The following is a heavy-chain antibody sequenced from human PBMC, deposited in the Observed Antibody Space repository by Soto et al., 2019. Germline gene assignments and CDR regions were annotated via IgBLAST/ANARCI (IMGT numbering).Heavy chain of an antibody. J-gene: IGHJ1*01. CDR3: ARDSDGSGEYFQH. D-gene: IGHD2-15*01. CDR1: GFTVSSNY. CDR2: IYSGGST. Sequence: GGSLRLSCAASGFTVSSNYMSWVRQAPGKGLEWVSVIYSGGSTYYADSVKGRFTISRDNSKNTLYLQMNSLRAEDTAVYYCARDSDGSGEYFQHWGQGTLVTVSS. V-gene: IGHV3-53*01.